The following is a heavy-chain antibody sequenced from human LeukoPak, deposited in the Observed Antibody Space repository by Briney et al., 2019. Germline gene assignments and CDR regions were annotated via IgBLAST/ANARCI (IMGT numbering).Heavy chain of an antibody. CDR1: GYTPTELS. CDR3: ATVTRGTITGTPLDY. CDR2: FDPEDGET. Sequence: GASVKVSCKVSGYTPTELSMHWVRQAPGKGLEWMGGFDPEDGETIYAQKFQGRVTMTEDTSTDTAYMELSSLRSEDTAVYYCATVTRGTITGTPLDYWGQGTLVTVSS. J-gene: IGHJ4*02. V-gene: IGHV1-24*01. D-gene: IGHD1-7*01.